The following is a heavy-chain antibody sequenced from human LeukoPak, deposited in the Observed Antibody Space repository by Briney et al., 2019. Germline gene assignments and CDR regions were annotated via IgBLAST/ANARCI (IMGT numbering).Heavy chain of an antibody. CDR3: ARLTGYRIESAFDI. D-gene: IGHD3-9*01. Sequence: SETLSLTCTVSGGSIRSYYWSWLRQPPGKGLEWIGYIYYSGSTNYNPSLRSRVTISVDTSKNQSSLTRSSVTAADTAVYYCARLTGYRIESAFDIWGQGTMVTVSS. V-gene: IGHV4-59*01. CDR2: IYYSGST. CDR1: GGSIRSYY. J-gene: IGHJ3*02.